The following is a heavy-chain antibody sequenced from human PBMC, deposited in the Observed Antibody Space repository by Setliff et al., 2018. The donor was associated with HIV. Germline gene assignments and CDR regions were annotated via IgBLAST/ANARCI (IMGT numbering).Heavy chain of an antibody. CDR1: GFTFSSYS. J-gene: IGHJ4*02. V-gene: IGHV3-21*01. CDR2: VSSGSSYI. Sequence: PGGSLRLSCAASGFTFSSYSMNWVRQAPGKGLEWVSSVSSGSSYIYYADSVKGRFTISRDNAKNSLYLQMNSLRAEDTAVYYCARRYSSSSTGFDYWGQGTLVTVSS. CDR3: ARRYSSSSTGFDY. D-gene: IGHD6-6*01.